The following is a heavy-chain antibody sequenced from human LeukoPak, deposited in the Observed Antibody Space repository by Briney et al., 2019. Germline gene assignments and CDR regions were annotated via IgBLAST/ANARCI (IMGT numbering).Heavy chain of an antibody. CDR3: AKDATAVPGTVYMDV. CDR1: EFTFSSYG. CDR2: IRYDGSNK. J-gene: IGHJ6*03. Sequence: GGSLRLSCAASEFTFSSYGMHWVRQAPGKGLEWVAFIRYDGSNKYYADSVKGRFTISRDNSKNTLYLQMNSLRSGDTAVYYCAKDATAVPGTVYMDVWGKGTTVTISS. V-gene: IGHV3-30*02. D-gene: IGHD6-13*01.